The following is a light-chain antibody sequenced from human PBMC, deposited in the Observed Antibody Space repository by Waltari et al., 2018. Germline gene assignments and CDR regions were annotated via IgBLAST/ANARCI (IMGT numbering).Light chain of an antibody. V-gene: IGKV2-30*02. Sequence: DVVMTQSPLSLPVTLGQPASISCRSTQSLVHSNGNTYVNWFHQRPGQSPRRLIYKASNRDSGVPDRFSGSGSDTDFTLKISRVEADEVGVYYCMQATHWLWTFGQGTTVEIK. J-gene: IGKJ1*01. CDR1: QSLVHSNGNTY. CDR3: MQATHWLWT. CDR2: KAS.